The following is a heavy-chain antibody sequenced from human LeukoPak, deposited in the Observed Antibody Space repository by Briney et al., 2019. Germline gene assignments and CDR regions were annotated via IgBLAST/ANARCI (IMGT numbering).Heavy chain of an antibody. CDR3: ARAVSDYYDSSGYDH. CDR2: INHSGST. J-gene: IGHJ5*02. CDR1: GGSFSGYY. Sequence: TSETLSLTCAVYGGSFSGYYWSWIRQPPGKGLEWIGEINHSGSTNYNPSLKSRVTISVDTSKNQFSLKLSSVTAADTAVYYCARAVSDYYDSSGYDHWGQGTLVTVSS. V-gene: IGHV4-34*01. D-gene: IGHD3-22*01.